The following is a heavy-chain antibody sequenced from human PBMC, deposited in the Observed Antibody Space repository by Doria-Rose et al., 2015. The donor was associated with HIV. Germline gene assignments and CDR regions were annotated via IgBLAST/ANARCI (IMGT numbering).Heavy chain of an antibody. CDR3: ARIKSSRWYHKYYFDF. D-gene: IGHD6-13*01. V-gene: IGHV2-26*01. CDR2: IFSYDER. CDR1: GVSLSSPGMG. J-gene: IGHJ4*02. Sequence: QVTLKESGPVLAKPTETLTLTCTVSGVSLSSPGMGVSWIRQPPGKAPEWLANIFSYDERSYKTSLKSRLTISRGTSKSQVVLTMTDMDPVDTATYYCARIKSSRWYHKYYFDFWGQGTLVIVSA.